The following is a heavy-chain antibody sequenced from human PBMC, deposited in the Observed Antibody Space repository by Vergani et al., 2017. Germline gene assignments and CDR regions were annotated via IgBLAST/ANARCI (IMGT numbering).Heavy chain of an antibody. D-gene: IGHD3-22*01. CDR2: IIPILGIA. CDR1: GGTFSSYA. CDR3: ATLGPYYYDSSGYSNAEYFQH. Sequence: QVQLVQSGAEVKKPGSSVKVSCKASGGTFSSYAISWVRQAPGQGLEWMGRIIPILGIANYAQKFQGRVTITADKSTSTAYMGLSSLRSEDTAVYYCATLGPYYYDSSGYSNAEYFQHWGQGTLVTVSS. J-gene: IGHJ1*01. V-gene: IGHV1-69*04.